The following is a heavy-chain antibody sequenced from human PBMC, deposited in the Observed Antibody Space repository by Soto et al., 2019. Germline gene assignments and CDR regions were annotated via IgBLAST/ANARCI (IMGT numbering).Heavy chain of an antibody. V-gene: IGHV3-23*01. CDR3: AILPLRRYGVDAFDI. J-gene: IGHJ3*02. CDR1: GFTFSSYA. Sequence: GGSLRLSCAASGFTFSSYAMSWVRQAPGKGLEWVSAISGSGGSTYYADSVKGRFTISRDNSKNTLYLQMNSLRAEDTAVYYCAILPLRRYGVDAFDIWGQGTMVTVSS. D-gene: IGHD3-10*01. CDR2: ISGSGGST.